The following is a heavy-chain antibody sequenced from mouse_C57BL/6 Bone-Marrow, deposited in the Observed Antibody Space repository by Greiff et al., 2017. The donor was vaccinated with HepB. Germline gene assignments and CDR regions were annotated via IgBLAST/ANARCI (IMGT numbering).Heavy chain of an antibody. CDR2: SRNKANDYTT. V-gene: IGHV7-1*01. D-gene: IGHD2-12*01. Sequence: EVHLVESGGGLVQSGRSLRLSCATSGFTFSDFYMEWVRQAPGKGLEWIAASRNKANDYTTEYSASVKGRFIVSRDTSQSILYLQMNALRAQDTAIYYCARDGYYYAMDYWGQGTSVTVSS. CDR1: GFTFSDFY. CDR3: ARDGYYYAMDY. J-gene: IGHJ4*01.